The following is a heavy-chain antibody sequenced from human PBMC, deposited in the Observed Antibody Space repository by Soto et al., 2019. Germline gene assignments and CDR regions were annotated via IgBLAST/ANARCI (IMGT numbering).Heavy chain of an antibody. V-gene: IGHV3-11*01. CDR1: GFTFSDYY. Sequence: GGSLRLSCAASGFTFSDYYMSWIRQAPGKGLEWVSYISSSGSTIYYGDSVQGRFTISRDNAQNSLYLQMNSLRADDTAVYYCARDLWHFWSGYYKVTGAFNIWGHGTRGTVS. J-gene: IGHJ3*02. D-gene: IGHD3-3*02. CDR2: ISSSGSTI. CDR3: ARDLWHFWSGYYKVTGAFNI.